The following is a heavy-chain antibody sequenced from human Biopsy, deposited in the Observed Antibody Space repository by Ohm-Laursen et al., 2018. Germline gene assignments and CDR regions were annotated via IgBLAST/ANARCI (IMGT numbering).Heavy chain of an antibody. CDR3: ATSGAADSWGNYYGMDV. Sequence: SLRLSCAASGFRFDDYAMHWVRQRPGKGLEWVSGISWVSRNTGYADSVKGRFTITRDNAKKSLYLQMNSLRADDTAVYYCATSGAADSWGNYYGMDVWGQGTTVTVSS. J-gene: IGHJ6*02. CDR2: ISWVSRNT. V-gene: IGHV3-9*01. D-gene: IGHD3-16*01. CDR1: GFRFDDYA.